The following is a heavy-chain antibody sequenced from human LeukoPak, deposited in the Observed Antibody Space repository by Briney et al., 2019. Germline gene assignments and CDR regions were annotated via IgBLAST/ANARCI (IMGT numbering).Heavy chain of an antibody. CDR1: GFTLRNYW. D-gene: IGHD4-11*01. CDR3: ARDSYSNSFDY. CDR2: IKQDGSEE. J-gene: IGHJ4*02. Sequence: GGSLRLSCAASGFTLRNYWMTWVRQAPGKGLEWVANIKQDGSEEYYVDSVKGRFIISRDNAKNSLYLQMNSLRAEDTAVYYCARDSYSNSFDYWGQGTLVTVSS. V-gene: IGHV3-7*01.